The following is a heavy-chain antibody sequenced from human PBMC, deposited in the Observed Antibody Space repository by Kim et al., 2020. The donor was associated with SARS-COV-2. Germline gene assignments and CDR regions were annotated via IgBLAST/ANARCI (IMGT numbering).Heavy chain of an antibody. CDR3: AKSSGWSVDYYYYGMDV. CDR2: ISGSGGST. J-gene: IGHJ6*02. Sequence: GGSLRLSCAASGFTFSSYAMSWVRQAPGKGLEWVSAISGSGGSTYYADSVKGRFTISRDNSKNTLYLQMNSLRAEDTAVYYCAKSSGWSVDYYYYGMDVWGQETAVTVSS. CDR1: GFTFSSYA. D-gene: IGHD6-19*01. V-gene: IGHV3-23*01.